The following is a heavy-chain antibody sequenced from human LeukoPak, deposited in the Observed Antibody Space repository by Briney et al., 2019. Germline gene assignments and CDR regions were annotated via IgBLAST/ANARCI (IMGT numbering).Heavy chain of an antibody. Sequence: ASVKVSCKASGYSFTAYHMQWVRQAPGQGLQWMGWINPNTGSTNYAQKFQGRVTLTRDTAISTASMEVTRLRSDDTAIYYCARGSGSNSPRYLKGDFWGQGTLLTVSS. CDR1: GYSFTAYH. D-gene: IGHD2-15*01. V-gene: IGHV1-2*02. CDR3: ARGSGSNSPRYLKGDF. J-gene: IGHJ4*02. CDR2: INPNTGST.